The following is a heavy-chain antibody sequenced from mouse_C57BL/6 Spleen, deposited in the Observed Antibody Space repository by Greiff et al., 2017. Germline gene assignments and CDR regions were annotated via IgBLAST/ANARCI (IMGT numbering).Heavy chain of an antibody. CDR1: GFTFSDYG. J-gene: IGHJ1*03. D-gene: IGHD1-1*01. CDR2: ISSGSSTI. CDR3: ARGDYGRWYFDV. V-gene: IGHV5-17*01. Sequence: EVKLMESGGGLVKPGGSLKLSCAASGFTFSDYGMHWVRQAPEKGLEWVAYISSGSSTIYYADTVKGRFTISRDNAKNNLFLQMTSLRSEDTAMYYCARGDYGRWYFDVWGTGTTVTVSS.